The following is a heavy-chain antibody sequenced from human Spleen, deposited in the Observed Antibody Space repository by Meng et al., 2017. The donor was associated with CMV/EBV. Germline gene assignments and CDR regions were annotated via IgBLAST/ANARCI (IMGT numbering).Heavy chain of an antibody. CDR3: VRDQSGSYYTDYYYGMDV. J-gene: IGHJ6*02. V-gene: IGHV3-33*01. Sequence: GESLKISCAASGFTFSSYGLHWVRQPPGKGLEWVAVIWHDGSNKYYADSVKGRFTISRDNSKNTLYLQMNSLRPEDTAVYYCVRDQSGSYYTDYYYGMDVWGQGTTVTVSS. CDR2: IWHDGSNK. D-gene: IGHD1-26*01. CDR1: GFTFSSYG.